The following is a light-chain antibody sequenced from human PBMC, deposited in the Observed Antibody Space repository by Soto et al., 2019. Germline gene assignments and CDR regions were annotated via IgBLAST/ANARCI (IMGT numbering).Light chain of an antibody. J-gene: IGKJ3*01. CDR3: QHYNSYSEFS. CDR2: KAS. V-gene: IGKV1-5*03. CDR1: QSINSW. Sequence: DIQMTQSPSTLSASVGDRVTITSRASQSINSWLAWYQQKPGKAPKLLIYKASTLESGVPSRFSGSGSGTEFTLTISCLQPDDFATYYCQHYNSYSEFSFGPGTKVDIK.